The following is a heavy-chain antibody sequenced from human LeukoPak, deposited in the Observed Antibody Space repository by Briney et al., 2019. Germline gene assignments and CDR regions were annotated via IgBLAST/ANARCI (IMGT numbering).Heavy chain of an antibody. CDR1: GFTFSNYG. CDR2: IRYDGSNK. V-gene: IGHV3-30*02. Sequence: SGGSLRLSCTASGFTFSNYGMHWVRQAPGKGLEWVAFIRYDGSNKYYADSVKGRFTISRDNSKNTLYLQMNSLRAEDTAVYYCAKHTNYYDSSGYYYFLGYWGQGTLVTVSS. CDR3: AKHTNYYDSSGYYYFLGY. J-gene: IGHJ4*02. D-gene: IGHD3-22*01.